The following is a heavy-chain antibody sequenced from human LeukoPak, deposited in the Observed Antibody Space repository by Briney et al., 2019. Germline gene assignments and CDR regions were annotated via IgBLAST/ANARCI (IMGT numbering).Heavy chain of an antibody. Sequence: TSETLSLTCTVSGGSIGSYYWSWIRQPPGKGLEWIGYIYYSGSTYYNPSLQSRVTISVDTSKNQFSLKLSSVTAADTAVYYCARRGIFGVVIDYWGQGTLVTVSS. CDR2: IYYSGST. CDR3: ARRGIFGVVIDY. V-gene: IGHV4-59*04. J-gene: IGHJ4*02. D-gene: IGHD3-3*01. CDR1: GGSIGSYY.